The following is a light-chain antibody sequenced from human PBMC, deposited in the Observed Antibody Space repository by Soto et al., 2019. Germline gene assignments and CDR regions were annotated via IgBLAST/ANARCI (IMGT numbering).Light chain of an antibody. V-gene: IGKV3-20*01. Sequence: EIVLTQSPGTLSLSPGERATLSCRAGQSVRASYLAWYQRKAGQAPRLLIYGVSHRATGIPDRFSASGSGTDFALTISRLDPEDFAVYYCQQFGSSLYTFGQGTKLEIK. CDR1: QSVRASY. CDR3: QQFGSSLYT. CDR2: GVS. J-gene: IGKJ2*01.